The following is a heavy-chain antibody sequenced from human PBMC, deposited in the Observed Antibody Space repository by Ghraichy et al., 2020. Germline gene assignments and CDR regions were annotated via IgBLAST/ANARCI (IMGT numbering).Heavy chain of an antibody. CDR3: ARNLNSNSRTSNY. CDR2: IYYTGTT. D-gene: IGHD6-6*01. J-gene: IGHJ4*02. Sequence: SQTLSLTCTVSGGSISSHYWSWVRQPPGKGLEWIGYIYYTGTTSYNPSLKSRGTISVDTSKNHFSLKLISVTAADTAVYYCARNLNSNSRTSNYWGQGTLVIVSS. CDR1: GGSISSHY. V-gene: IGHV4-59*11.